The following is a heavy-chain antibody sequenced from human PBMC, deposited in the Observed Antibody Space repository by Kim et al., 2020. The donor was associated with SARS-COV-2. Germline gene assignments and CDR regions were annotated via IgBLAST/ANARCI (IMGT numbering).Heavy chain of an antibody. D-gene: IGHD3-10*01. Sequence: PSLKSRVTISVDTSKNQFSLKLSSVTAADTAVYYCARGPLVRGVIMGMDVWGQGTTVTVSS. V-gene: IGHV4-59*09. J-gene: IGHJ6*02. CDR3: ARGPLVRGVIMGMDV.